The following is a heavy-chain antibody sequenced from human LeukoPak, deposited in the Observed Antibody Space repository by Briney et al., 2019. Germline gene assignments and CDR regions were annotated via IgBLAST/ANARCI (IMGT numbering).Heavy chain of an antibody. CDR2: ISGSGGST. D-gene: IGHD3-3*01. V-gene: IGHV3-23*01. J-gene: IGHJ4*02. CDR1: GFTFSSYA. Sequence: GGSLRLSCAASGFTFSSYAMSWVRQAPGKGLEWVSAISGSGGSTYYADSVKGRFTISRDNSKNTLNLQMNSLRAEDTAVYYCAKDMGLFGVVLSWGQGTLVTVSS. CDR3: AKDMGLFGVVLS.